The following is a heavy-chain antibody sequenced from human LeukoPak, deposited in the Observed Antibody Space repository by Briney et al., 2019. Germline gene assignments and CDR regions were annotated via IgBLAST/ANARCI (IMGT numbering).Heavy chain of an antibody. Sequence: PGGSLRLSCAASGFTFSDYYMSWIRQAPGKGLEWVSYISSSGSTIYYADSVKGRFTISRDNAKNSLYLQMNSLRAEDTAVYYCARTRSPGIAELSTFDYWGQGTLVTVSS. J-gene: IGHJ4*02. CDR1: GFTFSDYY. CDR2: ISSSGSTI. CDR3: ARTRSPGIAELSTFDY. V-gene: IGHV3-11*01. D-gene: IGHD6-13*01.